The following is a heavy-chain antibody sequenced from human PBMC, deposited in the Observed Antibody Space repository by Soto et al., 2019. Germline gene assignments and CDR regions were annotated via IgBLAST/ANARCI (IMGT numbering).Heavy chain of an antibody. Sequence: ASVKVSCKASGYTFTGYYMHWVRQAPGQGLEWMGWINPNSGGTNYAQKFQGWVTMTRDTSISTAYMELSRLRSDDTAVYYCARYIYDYGDYFELGAFDIWGQGTVVTVSS. CDR3: ARYIYDYGDYFELGAFDI. J-gene: IGHJ3*02. V-gene: IGHV1-2*04. CDR2: INPNSGGT. CDR1: GYTFTGYY. D-gene: IGHD4-17*01.